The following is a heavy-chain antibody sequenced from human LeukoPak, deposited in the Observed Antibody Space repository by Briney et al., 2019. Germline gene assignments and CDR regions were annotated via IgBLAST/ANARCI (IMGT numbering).Heavy chain of an antibody. CDR1: GYTFTNYY. D-gene: IGHD6-19*01. V-gene: IGHV1-46*01. Sequence: ASVKVSCKASGYTFTNYYMHWVRQAPGQGLEWMGIINPSAGSTSYAQKLQGRVTMTTDTSTSTAYMELRSLRSDDTAVYYCARQYSSGWSYDYWGQGTLVTVSS. CDR3: ARQYSSGWSYDY. CDR2: INPSAGST. J-gene: IGHJ4*02.